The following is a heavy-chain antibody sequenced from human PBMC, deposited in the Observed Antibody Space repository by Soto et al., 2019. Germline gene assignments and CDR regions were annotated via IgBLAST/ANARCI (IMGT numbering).Heavy chain of an antibody. J-gene: IGHJ6*02. CDR3: ASLNEGIAAAGTPYYCMDV. Sequence: PGESLKISCKGSGYSFTSYWISWVRQMPGKGLEWMGRIDPSDSYTNYSPSFQGHVTISADKSISTAYLQWSSLKASDTAMYYCASLNEGIAAAGTPYYCMDVWGQGTTVTVSS. D-gene: IGHD6-13*01. V-gene: IGHV5-10-1*01. CDR1: GYSFTSYW. CDR2: IDPSDSYT.